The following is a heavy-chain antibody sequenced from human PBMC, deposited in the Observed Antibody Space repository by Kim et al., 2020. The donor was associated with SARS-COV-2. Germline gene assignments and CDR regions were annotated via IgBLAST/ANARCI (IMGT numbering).Heavy chain of an antibody. CDR1: GFTFSSYG. D-gene: IGHD6-19*01. CDR2: IWYDGSNK. CDR3: ARGPTATTLYSSGWYIDY. J-gene: IGHJ4*02. V-gene: IGHV3-33*01. Sequence: GGSLRLSCAASGFTFSSYGMHWVRQAPGKGLEWVAVIWYDGSNKYYADSVKGRFTISRDNSKNTLYLQMNSLRAEDTAVYYCARGPTATTLYSSGWYIDYWGQGTLVTVSS.